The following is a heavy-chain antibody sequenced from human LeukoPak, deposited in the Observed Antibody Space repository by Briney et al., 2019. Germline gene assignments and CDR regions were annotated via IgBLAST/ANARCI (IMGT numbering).Heavy chain of an antibody. Sequence: PSETLSLTCAVYGGSFSDYYWSWIRQPPGKGLEWIGEINHSGSTNYNPSLKSRVTISVDTSKNQFSLKLSSVTAAGTAVYYCAVEPYYYDSSGYPPDNYWGQGTLITVSS. J-gene: IGHJ4*02. V-gene: IGHV4-34*01. CDR3: AVEPYYYDSSGYPPDNY. D-gene: IGHD3-22*01. CDR1: GGSFSDYY. CDR2: INHSGST.